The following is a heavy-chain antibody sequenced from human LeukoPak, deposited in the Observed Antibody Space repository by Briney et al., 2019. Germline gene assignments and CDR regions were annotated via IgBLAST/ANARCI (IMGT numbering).Heavy chain of an antibody. CDR3: ARDHYDSSGYYLYAFDI. D-gene: IGHD3-22*01. V-gene: IGHV1-3*01. Sequence: ASVKVSCKASGYTFTGYYMHWVRQAPGQRLEWMGWINAGNGNTKYSQKFQGRVTITRDTSASTAYMELSSLRSEDTAVYYCARDHYDSSGYYLYAFDIWGQGTMVTVSS. CDR2: INAGNGNT. J-gene: IGHJ3*02. CDR1: GYTFTGYY.